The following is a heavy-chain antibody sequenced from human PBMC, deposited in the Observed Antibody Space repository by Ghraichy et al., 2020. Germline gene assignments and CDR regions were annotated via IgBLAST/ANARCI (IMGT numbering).Heavy chain of an antibody. Sequence: GGSLRLSCAASGFTFSSYSMNWVRQAPGKGLEWFSYISSSSNTIYYADSVKGRFTISRDNAKNSLYLQMNSLRAEDTAVYYCARGRYSSSCFDYWGQGTLVTVSS. CDR2: ISSSSNTI. D-gene: IGHD6-13*01. CDR3: ARGRYSSSCFDY. CDR1: GFTFSSYS. J-gene: IGHJ4*02. V-gene: IGHV3-48*04.